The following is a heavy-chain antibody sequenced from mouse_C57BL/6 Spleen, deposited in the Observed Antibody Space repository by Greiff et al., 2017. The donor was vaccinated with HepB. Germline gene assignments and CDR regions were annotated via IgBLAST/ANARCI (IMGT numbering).Heavy chain of an antibody. V-gene: IGHV1-4*01. CDR2: INPSSGYT. CDR1: GYTFTSYT. Sequence: QAQLQQSGAELARPGASVKMSCKASGYTFTSYTMHWVKQRPGQGLEWIGYINPSSGYTKYNQKFKDKATLTADKSSSTAYMQLSSLTSEDSAVYYCARSYYGTSYAMDYWGQGTSVTVSS. CDR3: ARSYYGTSYAMDY. J-gene: IGHJ4*01. D-gene: IGHD1-1*01.